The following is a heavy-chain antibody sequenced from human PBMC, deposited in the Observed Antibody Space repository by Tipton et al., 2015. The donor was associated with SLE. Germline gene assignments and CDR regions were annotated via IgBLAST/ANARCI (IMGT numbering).Heavy chain of an antibody. CDR3: AGQGGVPVGDTLGLDY. J-gene: IGHJ4*02. V-gene: IGHV4-59*08. CDR2: IYYSGST. CDR1: GGSISNYY. Sequence: TLSLTCTVSGGSISNYYWSWIRQPPGKGLEWIGYIYYSGSTSYNPSLKSRVSISVDTSKNQFSLKLTSVTAADTAMYYCAGQGGVPVGDTLGLDYWGQGTLVTVSS. D-gene: IGHD6-19*01.